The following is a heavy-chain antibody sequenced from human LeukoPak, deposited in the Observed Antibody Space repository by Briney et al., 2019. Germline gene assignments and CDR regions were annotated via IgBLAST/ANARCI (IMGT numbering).Heavy chain of an antibody. J-gene: IGHJ4*02. D-gene: IGHD5-12*01. CDR2: INPNSGGT. V-gene: IGHV1-2*02. CDR3: ARDWFVASGDDPFPFDY. Sequence: ASVKVSCKASGYTFTGYYMHWVRQAPGQGLEWMGWINPNSGGTNYAQKFQGRVTMTRDTSISTAYVELSRLTSDDTAIYYCARDWFVASGDDPFPFDYWGQGTLVSVSS. CDR1: GYTFTGYY.